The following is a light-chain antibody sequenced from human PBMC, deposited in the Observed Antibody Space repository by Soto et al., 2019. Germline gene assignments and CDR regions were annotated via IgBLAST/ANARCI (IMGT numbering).Light chain of an antibody. J-gene: IGKJ1*01. CDR3: HPSRA. CDR1: QSISSW. Sequence: DIQMTQSPSTLSASVGDRVTITCRASQSISSWLVWYQQKPGKAPKLLIYDASRLESGVPSSVSGSGSGTEFTRTIRNLLPDYFATYYCHPSRAFGQGTKVDIK. V-gene: IGKV1-5*01. CDR2: DAS.